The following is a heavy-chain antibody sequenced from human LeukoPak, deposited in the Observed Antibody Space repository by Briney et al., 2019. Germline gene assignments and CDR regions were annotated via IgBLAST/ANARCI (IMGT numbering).Heavy chain of an antibody. J-gene: IGHJ4*02. Sequence: GGSLGLSCAASGFVFSSLDMGWVRQTPGKGLEWVSAITNSGGGTFYADSVKGRFTISRDNSKNTLFLQMNSLRAEDTAVYFCAKDARRSSGWWFFDHWGQGTLVTVSS. D-gene: IGHD6-19*01. CDR2: ITNSGGGT. V-gene: IGHV3-23*01. CDR1: GFVFSSLD. CDR3: AKDARRSSGWWFFDH.